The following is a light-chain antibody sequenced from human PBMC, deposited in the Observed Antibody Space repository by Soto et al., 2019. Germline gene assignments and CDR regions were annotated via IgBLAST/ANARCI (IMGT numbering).Light chain of an antibody. J-gene: IGLJ1*01. Sequence: QSALTQPASVSGSPGQSITISCTGTSSDVGNYNYVSWYQQHPGKAPQLMIFQVSNRASGVSNRSSGSKSGDTASLTISGLQAEDEADYYCSSYTTSSTLYVFGTGTKVTVL. CDR3: SSYTTSSTLYV. CDR1: SSDVGNYNY. V-gene: IGLV2-14*01. CDR2: QVS.